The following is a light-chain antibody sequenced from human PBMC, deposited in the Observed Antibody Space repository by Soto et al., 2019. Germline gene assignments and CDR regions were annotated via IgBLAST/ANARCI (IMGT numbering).Light chain of an antibody. CDR1: QSISSY. CDR2: AAS. CDR3: QQSYSTPIT. Sequence: DIQMTQSPSSLSASVGDRVTITCRASQSISSYLNWYQQKPGKAPKLLIYAASSLQSGVPSRFSGSGSGTDFTLTISSLQPEDFATYYCQQSYSTPITFGQGTXLXX. J-gene: IGKJ5*01. V-gene: IGKV1-39*01.